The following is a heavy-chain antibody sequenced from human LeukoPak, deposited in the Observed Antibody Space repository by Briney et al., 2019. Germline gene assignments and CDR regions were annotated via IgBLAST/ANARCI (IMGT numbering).Heavy chain of an antibody. CDR1: GGSISSSSYY. CDR3: ARQAGYCSGGSCFPNFDY. D-gene: IGHD2-15*01. Sequence: SETLSLTCTVSGGSISSSSYYWGWIRQPPGKGLEWIGSIYYSGSTYCNPSLKSRVTISVDTSKNQFSLKLSSVTAADTAVYYCARQAGYCSGGSCFPNFDYWGQGTLVTVSS. J-gene: IGHJ4*02. CDR2: IYYSGST. V-gene: IGHV4-39*01.